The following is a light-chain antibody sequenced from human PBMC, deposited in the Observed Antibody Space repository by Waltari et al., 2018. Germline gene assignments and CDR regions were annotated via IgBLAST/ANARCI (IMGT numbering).Light chain of an antibody. CDR1: SSNIGTNS. CDR3: AAWDDSLDGPG. V-gene: IGLV1-44*01. CDR2: DNN. Sequence: QSVLTQPPSASATPGQRVTISCSGSSSNIGTNSVNWYQQLPGTAPKLLIYDNNHRPSGVPDRFSGSKSGTSASLAISGLQSEDEADYYCAAWDDSLDGPGFGGGTKLTVL. J-gene: IGLJ2*01.